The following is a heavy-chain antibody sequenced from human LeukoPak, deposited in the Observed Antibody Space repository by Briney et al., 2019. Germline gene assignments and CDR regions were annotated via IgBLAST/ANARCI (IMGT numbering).Heavy chain of an antibody. V-gene: IGHV1-2*02. CDR1: GYTFTGYY. J-gene: IGHJ4*02. CDR2: INPNSGGT. Sequence: ASVNVSCKASGYTFTGYYMHWVRQAPGQGLEWMGWINPNSGGTNYAQKFQGRVTMTRDTSISTAYMELSRLRSDDTAVYYCAREGRRYYGSGSYYMSYWGQGTLVTVSS. CDR3: AREGRRYYGSGSYYMSY. D-gene: IGHD3-10*01.